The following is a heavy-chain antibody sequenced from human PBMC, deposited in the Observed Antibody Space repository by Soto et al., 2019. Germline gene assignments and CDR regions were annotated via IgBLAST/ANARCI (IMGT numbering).Heavy chain of an antibody. CDR1: GFTFSSYS. Sequence: PGGSLRLSCAASGFTFSSYSMNWVRQAPGKGLEWVSSISSSSSYIYYADSVKGRFTISRDNAKNSLYLQMNSLRAEDTAVYYCARDRNVYRSIDYWGQGTLVTVSS. CDR3: ARDRNVYRSIDY. CDR2: ISSSSSYI. V-gene: IGHV3-21*01. J-gene: IGHJ4*02. D-gene: IGHD2-8*01.